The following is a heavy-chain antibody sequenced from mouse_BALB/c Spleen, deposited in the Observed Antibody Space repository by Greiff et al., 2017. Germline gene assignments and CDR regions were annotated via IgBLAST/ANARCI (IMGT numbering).Heavy chain of an antibody. Sequence: VQLQQSGPELVKPGASVKISCKASGYSFTSYYIHWVKQRPGQGLEWIGWIFPGSGNTKYNEKFKGKATLTADTSSSTAYMQLSSLTSEDSAVYFGAIDRYDDHYYAMDYWGQGTSVTVSS. V-gene: IGHV1-66*01. J-gene: IGHJ4*01. D-gene: IGHD2-14*01. CDR1: GYSFTSYY. CDR2: IFPGSGNT. CDR3: AIDRYDDHYYAMDY.